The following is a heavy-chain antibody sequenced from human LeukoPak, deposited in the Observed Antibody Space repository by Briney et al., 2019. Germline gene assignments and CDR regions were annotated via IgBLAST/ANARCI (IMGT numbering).Heavy chain of an antibody. J-gene: IGHJ3*02. CDR1: GGSFSGSDYY. CDR2: IYYSGTT. D-gene: IGHD1-14*01. CDR3: ARHEWGITNAFDI. Sequence: SETLSLTCTVSGGSFSGSDYYWGWIRQPPGKGLEWIGSIYYSGTTHYNPSLKSRVTISVDTSKKQFSLKLRSVTAADTAVYYCARHEWGITNAFDIWGQGTMVTVSS. V-gene: IGHV4-39*01.